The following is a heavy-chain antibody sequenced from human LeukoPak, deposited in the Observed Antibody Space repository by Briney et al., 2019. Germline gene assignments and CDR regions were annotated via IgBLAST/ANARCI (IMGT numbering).Heavy chain of an antibody. CDR1: GGSISSYY. D-gene: IGHD3-22*01. Sequence: SETLSLTCTVSGGSISSYYWTWFRQPPGKGLEWIGYVYYTGNTNYNPSLKSRVTISVDTSKNQFSLKLSSVTAADTAVYYCARWDYDSSGWRYSQHWGQGTLVTVSS. CDR3: ARWDYDSSGWRYSQH. V-gene: IGHV4-59*08. CDR2: VYYTGNT. J-gene: IGHJ4*02.